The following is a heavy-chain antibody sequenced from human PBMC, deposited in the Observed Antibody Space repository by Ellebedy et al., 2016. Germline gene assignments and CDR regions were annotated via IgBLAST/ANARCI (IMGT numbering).Heavy chain of an antibody. CDR2: ISGSGGST. Sequence: GESLKISCAASGFTFSSYGMHWVRQAPGKGLEWVSAISGSGGSTYYADSVKGRFTISRDNSKNTLYLQMNSLRAEDTAVYYCYPDPEPTVYSSGWGGSYWGQGTLVTVSS. CDR1: GFTFSSYG. J-gene: IGHJ4*02. D-gene: IGHD6-19*01. V-gene: IGHV3-23*01. CDR3: YPDPEPTVYSSGWGGSY.